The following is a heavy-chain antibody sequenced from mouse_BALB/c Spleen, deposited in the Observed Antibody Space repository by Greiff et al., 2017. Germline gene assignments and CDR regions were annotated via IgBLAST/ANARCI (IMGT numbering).Heavy chain of an antibody. V-gene: IGHV5-17*02. CDR3: ARDYGRRREYFEV. J-gene: IGHJ1*01. D-gene: IGHD1-2*01. CDR2: ISSGSSTL. CDR1: GFTFSSFG. Sequence: EVQLVESGGGLVQPGGSRKLSCAASGFTFSSFGMHWVRQAPEKGLEWVAYISSGSSTLYYADTVKGRFPIARDQPKNTLFLPMTSLRAEATALYYCARDYGRRREYFEVWGAGTTVTVSS.